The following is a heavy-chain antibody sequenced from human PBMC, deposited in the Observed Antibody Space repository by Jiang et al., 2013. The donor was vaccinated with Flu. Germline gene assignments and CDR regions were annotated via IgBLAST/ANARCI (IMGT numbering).Heavy chain of an antibody. Sequence: GAEVKKPGASVKVSCKASGYSFTNYAMHWVRQAPGQRLEWMGWMNPNSGNTGYAQKFQGRVTMTRNTSISTAYMELSSLRSEDTAVYYCARGPLKGPTAYYFDYWGQGTLVTVSS. J-gene: IGHJ4*02. CDR2: MNPNSGNT. CDR3: ARGPLKGPTAYYFDY. CDR1: GYSFTNYA. D-gene: IGHD4-17*01. V-gene: IGHV1-8*02.